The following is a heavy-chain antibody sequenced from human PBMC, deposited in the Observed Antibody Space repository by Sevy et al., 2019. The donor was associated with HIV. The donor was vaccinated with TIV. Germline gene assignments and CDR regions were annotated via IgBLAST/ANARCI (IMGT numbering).Heavy chain of an antibody. D-gene: IGHD1-26*01. Sequence: SITSLYWNWIRQPPGKGLEWIANIYYNGHINYNPSLKSRVTLSLDTSKNQFSLRLSSVTAADTAMYYCAGENAWGRGYSWGQGTLVTVSS. CDR3: AGENAWGRGYS. V-gene: IGHV4-59*08. CDR2: IYYNGHI. CDR1: SITSLY. J-gene: IGHJ4*02.